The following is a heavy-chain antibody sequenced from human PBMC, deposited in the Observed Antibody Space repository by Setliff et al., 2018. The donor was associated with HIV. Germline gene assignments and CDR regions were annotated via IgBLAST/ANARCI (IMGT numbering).Heavy chain of an antibody. D-gene: IGHD6-13*01. CDR2: ISGSGGST. CDR1: GFTFSSSA. V-gene: IGHV3-23*01. Sequence: GGSLRLSCAASGFTFSSSAMSWVRQAPGKGLEWVSAISGSGGSTYYADSVKARFTISRDNSRNTLYLQMNSLRAEDTAVYYCARGGSNSWSPFDYWGQGTLVTVSS. J-gene: IGHJ4*02. CDR3: ARGGSNSWSPFDY.